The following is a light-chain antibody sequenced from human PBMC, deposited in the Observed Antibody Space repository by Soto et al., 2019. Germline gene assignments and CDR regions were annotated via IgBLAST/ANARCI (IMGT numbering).Light chain of an antibody. CDR2: EGS. Sequence: QSALTQPASVSGSPGQSVTISCTGTSSDVGSYNLVSWYQQHPGKAPKLMIYEGSKRPSGVSNRFSGSKSGNTASLTISGFQAEDEADSYCCSYAGSSTWVFGGGTKVTVL. V-gene: IGLV2-23*01. CDR1: SSDVGSYNL. CDR3: CSYAGSSTWV. J-gene: IGLJ3*02.